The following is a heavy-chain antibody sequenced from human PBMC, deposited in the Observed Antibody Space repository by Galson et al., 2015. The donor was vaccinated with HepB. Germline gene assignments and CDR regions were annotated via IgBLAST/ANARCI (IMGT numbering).Heavy chain of an antibody. D-gene: IGHD3-10*01. J-gene: IGHJ6*02. CDR1: GFTFSSYG. Sequence: SLRLSCAASGFTFSSYGMHWVRQAPGKGLEWVAVISYDGSNKYYADSVKGRFTISRDNSKNTLYLQMNSLRAEDTAVYYCAKDYYGSNYYYYYGMDVWGQGTTVTVSS. CDR3: AKDYYGSNYYYYYGMDV. CDR2: ISYDGSNK. V-gene: IGHV3-30*18.